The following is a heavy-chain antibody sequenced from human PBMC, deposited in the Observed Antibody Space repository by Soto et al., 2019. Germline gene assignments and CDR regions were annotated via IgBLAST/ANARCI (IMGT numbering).Heavy chain of an antibody. D-gene: IGHD1-1*01. CDR1: GFPFSHYT. Sequence: GGSLRLSCVASGFPFSHYTLNWVRRSPGKGLEWVSTISDRPTGHTHYAESVRGRFTISRDDSRDTVFLQMDSLRAEDTAVYYCTTRTHAHFDYWGQGVLITVSS. J-gene: IGHJ4*02. CDR2: ISDRPTGHT. V-gene: IGHV3-23*01. CDR3: TTRTHAHFDY.